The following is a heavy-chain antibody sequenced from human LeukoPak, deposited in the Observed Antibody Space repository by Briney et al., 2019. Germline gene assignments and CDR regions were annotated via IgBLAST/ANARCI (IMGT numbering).Heavy chain of an antibody. J-gene: IGHJ4*02. CDR3: ARIRFSFYDSSGYYLDY. Sequence: SETLSLTCTVSGGSISSSSYYWGWIRQPPGKGLEWIGSIYYSGSTSYNPSLKSRVTISVNTSKNQFSLKLSSVTAADTAVYYCARIRFSFYDSSGYYLDYWGQGTLVTVSS. V-gene: IGHV4-39*01. CDR2: IYYSGST. CDR1: GGSISSSSYY. D-gene: IGHD3-22*01.